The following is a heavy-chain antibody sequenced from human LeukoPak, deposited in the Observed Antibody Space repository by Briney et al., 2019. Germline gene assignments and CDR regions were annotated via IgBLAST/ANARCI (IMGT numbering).Heavy chain of an antibody. J-gene: IGHJ4*02. CDR2: INQDGSEK. CDR1: GFTFSSYA. D-gene: IGHD6-13*01. V-gene: IGHV3-7*01. CDR3: ARDQGAAGDY. Sequence: PGGSLRLSCAASGFTFSSYAMSWVRQAPGKGLEWVANINQDGSEKFYVDSVKGRFTISRDNAKNSLYLQMNSLRVEDTALYYCARDQGAAGDYWGQGTLVTVSS.